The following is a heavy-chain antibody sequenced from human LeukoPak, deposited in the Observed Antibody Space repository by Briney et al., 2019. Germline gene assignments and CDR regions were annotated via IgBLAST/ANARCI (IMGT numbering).Heavy chain of an antibody. Sequence: QPGRSLRLSCAASGFTFSSYGMRWVRQAPGKGLEWVADISYDGSNKYYADSVKGRFTISRDNSKNTLYLQMNSLRAEDTAVYFCARARGGRTYSETGGYPVFDNWGQGTLVTVSS. V-gene: IGHV3-30*03. CDR1: GFTFSSYG. CDR3: ARARGGRTYSETGGYPVFDN. CDR2: ISYDGSNK. J-gene: IGHJ4*02. D-gene: IGHD2-8*02.